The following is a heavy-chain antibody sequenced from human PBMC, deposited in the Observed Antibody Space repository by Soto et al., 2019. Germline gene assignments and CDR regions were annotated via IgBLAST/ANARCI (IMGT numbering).Heavy chain of an antibody. CDR2: INHSGST. J-gene: IGHJ3*02. Sequence: PSETLSLTCAVYGGSFSGYYWSWIRQPPGKGLEWIGEINHSGSTNYNPSPKSRVTISVDTSKNQFSLKLSSVTAADTAVYYCARVHAMIVLPRDAFDIWGQGTMVTVSS. CDR1: GGSFSGYY. D-gene: IGHD3-22*01. CDR3: ARVHAMIVLPRDAFDI. V-gene: IGHV4-34*01.